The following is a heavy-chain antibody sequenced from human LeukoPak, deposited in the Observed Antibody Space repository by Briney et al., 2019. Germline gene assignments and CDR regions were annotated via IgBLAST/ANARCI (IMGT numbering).Heavy chain of an antibody. D-gene: IGHD3-10*01. J-gene: IGHJ5*02. CDR2: ISAYSTYNGNT. Sequence: ASVKVSCKASGYTFTSYGISWVRQAPGQGPEWMGWISAYSTYNGNTNYAQKFQGRVTMTTDTSTSTAYMELGSLRSEDTAVYYCARGPMVRGVIIPYMFDPWGQGTLVTVSS. CDR1: GYTFTSYG. V-gene: IGHV1-18*01. CDR3: ARGPMVRGVIIPYMFDP.